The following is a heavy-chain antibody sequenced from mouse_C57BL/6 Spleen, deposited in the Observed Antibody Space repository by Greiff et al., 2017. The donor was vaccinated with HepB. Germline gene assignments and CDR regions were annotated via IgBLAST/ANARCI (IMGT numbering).Heavy chain of an antibody. CDR1: GYTFTSYW. D-gene: IGHD1-1*01. CDR2: IDPSDSYT. Sequence: VQLQQSGAELVMPGASVKLSCKASGYTFTSYWMHWVKQRPGQGLEWIGEIDPSDSYTNYNQKFKGKSTLTVDKSSSTAYMQLSSLTSEDSAVYYCARQNYGSSYGYFDVWGTGTTVTVSS. J-gene: IGHJ1*03. CDR3: ARQNYGSSYGYFDV. V-gene: IGHV1-69*01.